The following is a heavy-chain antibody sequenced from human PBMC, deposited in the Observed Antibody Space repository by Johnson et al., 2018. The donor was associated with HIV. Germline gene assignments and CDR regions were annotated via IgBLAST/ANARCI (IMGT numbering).Heavy chain of an antibody. Sequence: VQLVESGGGVVQPGRSLRLSCAASGFTFSSYAMHWVRQAPGKGLEWVAVISYDGSNKYYADSVKGRFTISRDNSKNTLYLQMNSLRAEDTAGYYCASEIYRPRPSSSWYVGAFDIWGQGTMVTVSS. CDR3: ASEIYRPRPSSSWYVGAFDI. CDR1: GFTFSSYA. CDR2: ISYDGSNK. V-gene: IGHV3-30-3*01. D-gene: IGHD6-13*01. J-gene: IGHJ3*02.